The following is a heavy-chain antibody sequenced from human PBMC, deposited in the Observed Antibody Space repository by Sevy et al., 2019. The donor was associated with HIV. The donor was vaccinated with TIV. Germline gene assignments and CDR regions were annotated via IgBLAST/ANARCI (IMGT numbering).Heavy chain of an antibody. J-gene: IGHJ4*02. Sequence: GGSLRLSCAASGFTFSGSAMQWVRQASGKGLEWVGRIRSKGNSHATAYAASVKGRFTISRDDSKNTVYLQMNSLKTEDTAVYYCTRGGARDSSSWYDYFDYWGQGTLVNVSS. D-gene: IGHD6-13*01. CDR2: IRSKGNSHAT. CDR1: GFTFSGSA. V-gene: IGHV3-73*01. CDR3: TRGGARDSSSWYDYFDY.